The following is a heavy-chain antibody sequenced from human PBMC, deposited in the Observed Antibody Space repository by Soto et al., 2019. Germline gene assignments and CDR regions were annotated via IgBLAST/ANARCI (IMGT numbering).Heavy chain of an antibody. Sequence: SETLSLTCTVSGGSISSYYWSWIRQPQGKELEWIGYIYYGGSTNYNPSLKSRVTISVDTSKNQFSLKLSSVTAADTAVYYCARRGRYSRGVSAFDIWGQGTMVTVSS. CDR3: ARRGRYSRGVSAFDI. V-gene: IGHV4-59*01. D-gene: IGHD6-19*01. CDR1: GGSISSYY. J-gene: IGHJ3*02. CDR2: IYYGGST.